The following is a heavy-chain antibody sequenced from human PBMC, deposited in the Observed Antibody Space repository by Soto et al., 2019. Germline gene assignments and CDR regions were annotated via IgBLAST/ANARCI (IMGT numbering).Heavy chain of an antibody. D-gene: IGHD1-26*01. Sequence: EVQLVESGGGLVRPGRSLRLSCAAAGFTFSTYWMHWVGQAPGKGLVWVSRINSDGSTTTYADSLKGRFTISRDNATNTLDLQMNSLRAYDTAVYYCPTVATGSSSWRDYWGQGTLVTVSS. CDR1: GFTFSTYW. V-gene: IGHV3-74*01. J-gene: IGHJ4*02. CDR2: INSDGSTT. CDR3: PTVATGSSSWRDY.